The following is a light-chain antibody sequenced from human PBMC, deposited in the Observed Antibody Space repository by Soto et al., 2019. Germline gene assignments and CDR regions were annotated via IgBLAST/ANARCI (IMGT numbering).Light chain of an antibody. V-gene: IGKV1-5*01. Sequence: IQLTQSPSYRATSAGDGGAITCRASQSISSYLDWYQQKPGKAPKLLIYDASSLESGVPSRFSGSGSGTEFTLTISSLQPDDVATYYCQQYNSYLWTFGQGTKVDIK. CDR1: QSISSY. CDR2: DAS. J-gene: IGKJ1*01. CDR3: QQYNSYLWT.